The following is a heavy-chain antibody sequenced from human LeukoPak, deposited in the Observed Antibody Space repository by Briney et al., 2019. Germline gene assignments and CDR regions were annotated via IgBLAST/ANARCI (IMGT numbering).Heavy chain of an antibody. CDR3: ARDQNY. J-gene: IGHJ4*02. CDR1: GFTVSTNY. CDR2: TYSGGTT. Sequence: GGSLRLSCVASGFTVSTNYMSWVRQAPGKGLEWVSVTYSGGTTYYADSVKGRFTISTGNSQNTLYLQMNSLRPEDTAVYYCARDQNYWGQGTLVTVSS. V-gene: IGHV3-66*02.